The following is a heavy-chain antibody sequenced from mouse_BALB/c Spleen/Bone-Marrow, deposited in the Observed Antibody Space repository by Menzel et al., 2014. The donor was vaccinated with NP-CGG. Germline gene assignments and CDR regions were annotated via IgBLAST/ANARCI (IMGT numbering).Heavy chain of an antibody. CDR3: ARGDHFHWYFDV. CDR1: GYTFTSYW. V-gene: IGHV1-74*01. Sequence: QVQLQQSGAELVRPGAAVNLSCKASGYTFTSYWMNWVKQRPEQGLEWIGRIDPYDSETHYNQKFKDKAIFTVDKSSSTAYMQLSSLTSEDSAVYYCARGDHFHWYFDVWGAGTTVTVSS. J-gene: IGHJ1*01. CDR2: IDPYDSET. D-gene: IGHD1-2*01.